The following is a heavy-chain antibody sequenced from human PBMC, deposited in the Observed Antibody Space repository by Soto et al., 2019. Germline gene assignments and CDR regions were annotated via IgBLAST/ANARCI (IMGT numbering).Heavy chain of an antibody. J-gene: IGHJ6*02. CDR3: ATPSPDSADSMDV. Sequence: PGESLKISCKGSGYSFTSYWISWVRQMPEKGLEWMGIIYPGDSDTRYSPSFQGQVTISADKSISTAYLQWSSLKASDTAIYYCATPSPDSADSMDVWGQGTTVTVSS. D-gene: IGHD6-25*01. CDR1: GYSFTSYW. CDR2: IYPGDSDT. V-gene: IGHV5-51*01.